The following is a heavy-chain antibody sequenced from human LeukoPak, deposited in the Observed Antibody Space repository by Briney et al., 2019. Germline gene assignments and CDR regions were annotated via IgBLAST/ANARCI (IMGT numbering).Heavy chain of an antibody. V-gene: IGHV3-15*01. J-gene: IGHJ4*02. Sequence: GGSLRLSCAVSGFTFSNAWMSWVRQAPGKGLEWVGRIKSKTDGGTTDYAAPMKGRFTISRDDSKNTLYLHMNSLRTEDTAVYYCTTGSVVTAIPRGCWGQGTLVTVSS. CDR3: TTGSVVTAIPRGC. CDR1: GFTFSNAW. D-gene: IGHD2-21*02. CDR2: IKSKTDGGTT.